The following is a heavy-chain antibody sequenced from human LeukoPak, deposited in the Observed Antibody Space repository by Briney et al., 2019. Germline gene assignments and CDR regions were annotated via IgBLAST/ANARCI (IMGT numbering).Heavy chain of an antibody. CDR2: ISGSGGST. V-gene: IGHV3-23*01. CDR3: AKDTGGRDVFWSGYYSGY. D-gene: IGHD3-3*01. J-gene: IGHJ4*02. Sequence: QPGGSLRLSCAASGFTFSSYAMSWVRQAPGKGLEWVSAISGSGGSTYYADSVKGRFTISRDNSKNTLYLQMNSLRAEGTAVYYCAKDTGGRDVFWSGYYSGYWGQGTLVTVSS. CDR1: GFTFSSYA.